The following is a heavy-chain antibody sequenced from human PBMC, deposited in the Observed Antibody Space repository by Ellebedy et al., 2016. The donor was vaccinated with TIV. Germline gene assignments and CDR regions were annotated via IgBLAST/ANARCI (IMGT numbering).Heavy chain of an antibody. Sequence: PGGSLRLSCAASGFSFSSYWMHWVRQAPGKGLEWVSRITGDASRTDYAESVKGRFTVSRDNAKNTLYLQMNSLRAEDTAVYYCAKDLHVAGCDFWGQGTLVTVPS. J-gene: IGHJ4*02. D-gene: IGHD6-19*01. CDR3: AKDLHVAGCDF. V-gene: IGHV3-74*01. CDR2: ITGDASRT. CDR1: GFSFSSYW.